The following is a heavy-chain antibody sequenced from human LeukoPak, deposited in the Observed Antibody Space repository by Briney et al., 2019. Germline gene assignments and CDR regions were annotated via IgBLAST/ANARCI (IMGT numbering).Heavy chain of an antibody. CDR2: ISSSSNYK. V-gene: IGHV3-11*06. Sequence: NSGGSLRLSCAASGFTFSDYYMSWIRQAPGKGLEWISYISSSSNYKNYADSVQGRFTISRDNAKSSLYLQMNGLRAVDTAVYYCARPYGSGTFDPWGQGTLVTVSS. D-gene: IGHD3-10*01. J-gene: IGHJ5*02. CDR1: GFTFSDYY. CDR3: ARPYGSGTFDP.